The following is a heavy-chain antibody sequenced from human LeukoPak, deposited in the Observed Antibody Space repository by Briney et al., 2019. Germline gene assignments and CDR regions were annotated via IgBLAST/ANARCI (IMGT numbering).Heavy chain of an antibody. J-gene: IGHJ4*02. D-gene: IGHD6-19*01. V-gene: IGHV4-59*01. CDR3: AKDEDYRAGSGGSIDY. Sequence: MPSETLSLTCTVSGGSISSYYWSWIRQPPGKGLEWIGYIYYSGSTNYNPSLKSRVTISVDTSKNQSSLKLSSVTAADTAIYYCAKDEDYRAGSGGSIDYWGQGTQVIVSS. CDR2: IYYSGST. CDR1: GGSISSYY.